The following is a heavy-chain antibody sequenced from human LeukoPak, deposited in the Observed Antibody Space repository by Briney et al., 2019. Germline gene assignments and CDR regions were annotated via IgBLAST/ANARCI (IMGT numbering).Heavy chain of an antibody. CDR3: AKRNYYDSSGYSIFYDF. J-gene: IGHJ4*02. CDR2: ISGSGGST. V-gene: IGHV3-23*01. Sequence: PGGSLRLSCAAPGFTFSTYAMSWVRQAPGKGLEWVSTISGSGGSTYYADSVRGRFTISRDNSKNTLYLQMNSLRAEDTAVYYCAKRNYYDSSGYSIFYDFWGQGTLVTVSS. CDR1: GFTFSTYA. D-gene: IGHD3-22*01.